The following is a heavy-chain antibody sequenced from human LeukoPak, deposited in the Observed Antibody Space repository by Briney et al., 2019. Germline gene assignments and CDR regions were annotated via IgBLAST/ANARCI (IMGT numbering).Heavy chain of an antibody. CDR1: GYTFTSYG. Sequence: ASVKVSCKASGYTFTSYGISWVRQAPRQGLEWMGWISAYNGNTNYAQKLQGRVTMTTDTSTSTAYMELRSLRSDDTAVYYCARDQGSSGWYLVGHWFDPWGQGTLVTVSS. CDR3: ARDQGSSGWYLVGHWFDP. J-gene: IGHJ5*02. V-gene: IGHV1-18*01. CDR2: ISAYNGNT. D-gene: IGHD6-19*01.